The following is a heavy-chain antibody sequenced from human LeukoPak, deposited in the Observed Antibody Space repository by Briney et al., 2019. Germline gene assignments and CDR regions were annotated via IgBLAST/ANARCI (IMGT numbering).Heavy chain of an antibody. J-gene: IGHJ3*02. CDR2: IYHSGST. Sequence: SETLSLTCAVSGYSISSGYYWGWIRQPPGKGLEWIGSIYHSGSTYYNPSLKSRVTISVDTSKNQFSLKLSSVTAADTAVYYCARPAGYFGSDAFDIWGQGTMVTVPS. CDR1: GYSISSGYY. D-gene: IGHD3-10*01. V-gene: IGHV4-38-2*01. CDR3: ARPAGYFGSDAFDI.